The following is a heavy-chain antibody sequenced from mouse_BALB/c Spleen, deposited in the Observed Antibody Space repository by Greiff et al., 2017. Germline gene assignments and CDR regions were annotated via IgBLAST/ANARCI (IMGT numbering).Heavy chain of an antibody. Sequence: EVQGVESGGDLVKPGGSLKLSCAASGFTFSSYGMSWVRQTPDKRLEWVATISSGGSYTYYPDSVKGRFTISRDNAKNTLYLQMSSLKSEDTAMYYCARRYDGYSFFDYWGQGTTLTVSS. V-gene: IGHV5-6*01. CDR1: GFTFSSYG. J-gene: IGHJ2*01. D-gene: IGHD2-3*01. CDR2: ISSGGSYT. CDR3: ARRYDGYSFFDY.